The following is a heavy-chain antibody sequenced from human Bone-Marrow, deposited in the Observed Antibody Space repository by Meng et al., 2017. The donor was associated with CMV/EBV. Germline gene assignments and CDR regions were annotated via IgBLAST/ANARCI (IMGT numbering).Heavy chain of an antibody. CDR3: ARDLGYCSSTSCPGDFDY. Sequence: ASVKVSCKASGYTFTGYYMHWVRQAPGQGLEWMGWINPNSGGTNYAQKFQGRVTITRNTSISTAYMELSSLRSEDTAVYYCARDLGYCSSTSCPGDFDYWGQGTLVTVSS. J-gene: IGHJ4*02. CDR1: GYTFTGYY. V-gene: IGHV1-2*02. D-gene: IGHD2-2*01. CDR2: INPNSGGT.